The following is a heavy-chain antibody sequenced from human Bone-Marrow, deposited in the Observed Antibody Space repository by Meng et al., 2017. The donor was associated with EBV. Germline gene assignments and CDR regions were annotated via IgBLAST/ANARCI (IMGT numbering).Heavy chain of an antibody. CDR1: GFDSSFYG. CDR3: ARELGTVTSQFGY. Sequence: EVRLVESXXGFVQXGGCSRLSCATSGFDSSFYGMSWVRQAPGRGLEWVSTINSDGSTTSYADSVKGRFTISRDNAKNTLYLQMNSLRAEDTAVYYCARELGTVTSQFGYWGQGTLVTVSS. CDR2: INSDGSTT. V-gene: IGHV3-74*01. D-gene: IGHD4-17*01. J-gene: IGHJ4*02.